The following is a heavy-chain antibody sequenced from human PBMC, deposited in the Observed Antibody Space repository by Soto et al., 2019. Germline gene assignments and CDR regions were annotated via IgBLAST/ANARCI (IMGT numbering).Heavy chain of an antibody. CDR2: INHSGST. V-gene: IGHV4-34*01. D-gene: IGHD5-18*01. J-gene: IGHJ5*02. Sequence: RIRKTPGKGLEWIGEINHSGSTNYNPSLKSRVTISVDTSKNQYSLKLSSVTAADTAVYYCARRRGYSYGFPANWFDPWGQGTLVTV. CDR3: ARRRGYSYGFPANWFDP.